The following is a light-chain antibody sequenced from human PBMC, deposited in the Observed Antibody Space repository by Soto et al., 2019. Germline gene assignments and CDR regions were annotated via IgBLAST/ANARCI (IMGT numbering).Light chain of an antibody. CDR2: DAS. CDR1: QRVASSH. CDR3: QQYGSAPST. J-gene: IGKJ3*01. V-gene: IGKV3-20*01. Sequence: EIVLTQSPRTLSLSPGERATLSCRASQRVASSHLAWYRQKPGQTPRLLIYDASSRATGIPDRISGSGSGTYFTLTISRLEPEDFPVYYCQQYGSAPSTFGPGIKGDIK.